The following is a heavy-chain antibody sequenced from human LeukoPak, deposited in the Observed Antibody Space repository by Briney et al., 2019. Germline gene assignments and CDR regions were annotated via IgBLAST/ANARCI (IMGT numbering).Heavy chain of an antibody. CDR2: IYYSGST. CDR3: ARHGYYYDTPVQH. CDR1: DGSISSYY. D-gene: IGHD3-22*01. V-gene: IGHV4-59*08. Sequence: PSETLSLTCTVSDGSISSYYWSWIRQPPGKGLEWIGYIYYSGSTNYNPSLKSRVTISVDTSKNQFSLKLSSVTAADTAVYYCARHGYYYDTPVQHWGQGTLVTVSS. J-gene: IGHJ1*01.